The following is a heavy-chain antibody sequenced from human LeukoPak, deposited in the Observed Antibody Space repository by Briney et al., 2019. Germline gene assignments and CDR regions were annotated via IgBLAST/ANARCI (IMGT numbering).Heavy chain of an antibody. CDR1: GFTFSSYA. CDR2: ISGSGGST. CDR3: AKHHTGGYCSGGSCPYFDY. V-gene: IGHV3-23*01. J-gene: IGHJ4*02. Sequence: GGSLRLSCAASGFTFSSYAMSWVRQAPGKGLEWVSAISGSGGSTYYADSVKGRFTISRDNSKNTLYLQMNSLRAKDTAVYYCAKHHTGGYCSGGSCPYFDYWGQGTLVTVSS. D-gene: IGHD2-15*01.